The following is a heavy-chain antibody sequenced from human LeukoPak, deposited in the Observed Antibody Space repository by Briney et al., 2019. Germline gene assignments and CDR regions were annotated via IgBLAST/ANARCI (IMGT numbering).Heavy chain of an antibody. J-gene: IGHJ6*02. CDR3: ARGSCSSTSCFMDV. CDR1: EYTFSSYS. CDR2: INAGKGNT. Sequence: ASVKVSCKASEYTFSSYSIHWVRQAPGQRLEWMGWINAGKGNTKYSQKPQGRVTITGDTSASTAYMELSSLRSEDTAVYYCARGSCSSTSCFMDVWGQGTTVTVSS. D-gene: IGHD2-2*01. V-gene: IGHV1-3*01.